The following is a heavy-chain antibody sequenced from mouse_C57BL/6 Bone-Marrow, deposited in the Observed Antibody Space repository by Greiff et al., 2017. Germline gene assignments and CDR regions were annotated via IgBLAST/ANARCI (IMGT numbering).Heavy chain of an antibody. CDR1: GYAFSSYW. D-gene: IGHD1-1*01. CDR3: ARNYYGHYWYFDV. V-gene: IGHV1-80*01. CDR2: IYPGDGDT. J-gene: IGHJ1*03. Sequence: QVQLQQSGAELVKPGASVKISCKASGYAFSSYWMNWVKQRPGKGLEWIGQIYPGDGDTNYNGKFKGKATLTADKSSSTAYMQLSSLTSEDSAVYFCARNYYGHYWYFDVWGTGTTVTVSS.